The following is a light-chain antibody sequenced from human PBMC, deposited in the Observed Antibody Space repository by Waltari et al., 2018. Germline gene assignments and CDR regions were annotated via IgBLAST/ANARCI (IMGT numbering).Light chain of an antibody. CDR2: KAS. CDR3: QQYHSYSLT. J-gene: IGKJ4*01. Sequence: DIQMTQSPSTLSASVGDRVTIPCRASQSMSSWLAWYKEKPGKAPILLIYKASTLESGVPARFSGSGSGTEFTLTISSLQPDDFATYYCQQYHSYSLTFGGGTKVEIK. V-gene: IGKV1-5*03. CDR1: QSMSSW.